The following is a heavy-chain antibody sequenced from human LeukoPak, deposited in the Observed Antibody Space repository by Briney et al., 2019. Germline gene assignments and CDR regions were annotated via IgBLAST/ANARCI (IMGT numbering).Heavy chain of an antibody. CDR2: ISPNAVNR. D-gene: IGHD2-2*01. J-gene: IGHJ6*02. CDR3: ARDLAIVVVPAAMHYYYGMDV. CDR1: GFNFSDYY. V-gene: IGHV3-11*04. Sequence: PGGSLRLSCVGSGFNFSDYYMSWIRQAPGKGLEWISYISPNAVNRYYVDSVKGRFTVSRDDAKNSLFLRMSSLRAEDTAVYYCARDLAIVVVPAAMHYYYGMDVWGQGTTVTVSS.